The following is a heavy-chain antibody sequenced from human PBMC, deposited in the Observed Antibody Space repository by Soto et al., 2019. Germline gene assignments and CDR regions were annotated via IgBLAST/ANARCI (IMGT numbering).Heavy chain of an antibody. CDR1: GFTFSSYG. CDR3: AKGYLYYYYYMDV. Sequence: QVQLVESGGGVVQPGRSLRLSCAASGFTFSSYGMHWVRQAPGKGLEWVAVISYDGSNKYYADSVKGRFTISRDNSKNTLYLQMNSLRDEDTAVYYCAKGYLYYYYYMDVWGKGTTVTVSS. J-gene: IGHJ6*03. CDR2: ISYDGSNK. V-gene: IGHV3-30*18. D-gene: IGHD3-16*02.